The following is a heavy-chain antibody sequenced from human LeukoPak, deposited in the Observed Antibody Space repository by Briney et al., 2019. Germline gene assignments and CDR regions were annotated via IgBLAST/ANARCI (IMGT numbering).Heavy chain of an antibody. D-gene: IGHD1-14*01. CDR2: IKQDGSEK. J-gene: IGHJ5*02. Sequence: GGSLRLSCAAFGFTFSSYWMSWVRQAPGKGLEWVANIKQDGSEKYYVDSVKGRFTISRDNAKNSLYLQMNSLRAEDTAVYYCARHTEPATFNWFDPWGQGTLVTVSS. CDR3: ARHTEPATFNWFDP. V-gene: IGHV3-7*01. CDR1: GFTFSSYW.